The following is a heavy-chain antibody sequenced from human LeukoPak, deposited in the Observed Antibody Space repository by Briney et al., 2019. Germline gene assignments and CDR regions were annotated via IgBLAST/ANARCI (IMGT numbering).Heavy chain of an antibody. D-gene: IGHD3-16*01. Sequence: PSETLSLTCTVSGGSISSYYWSWIRQPPGKGLEWIGNIYYSGSTNYNPSLRSRVTISVDTSKNQCSLKLSSVTAADTAVYYCAREVSLGFDPWGQGTLVTVSS. CDR3: AREVSLGFDP. CDR1: GGSISSYY. CDR2: IYYSGST. V-gene: IGHV4-59*01. J-gene: IGHJ5*02.